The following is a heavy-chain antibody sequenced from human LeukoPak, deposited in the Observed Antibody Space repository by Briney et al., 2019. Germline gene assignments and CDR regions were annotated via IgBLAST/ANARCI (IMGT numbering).Heavy chain of an antibody. J-gene: IGHJ4*02. CDR3: AKDLVVVTAIRYY. CDR2: ISGSGGST. V-gene: IGHV3-23*01. CDR1: GFTFSSYA. Sequence: PGGSLRLSCAASGFTFSSYAMSWVRQAPGKGLEWVSAISGSGGSTYYADSVKGRFTISRDNSKNTLYLQMNSLTAEDTAVYYCAKDLVVVTAIRYYWGQGTLVTVSS. D-gene: IGHD2-21*02.